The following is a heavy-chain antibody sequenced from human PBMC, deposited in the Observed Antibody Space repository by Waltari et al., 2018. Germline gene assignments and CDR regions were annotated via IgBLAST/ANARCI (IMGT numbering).Heavy chain of an antibody. V-gene: IGHV1-69-2*01. Sequence: EVQLVQSGAEVKKPGATVKISCKASGYPFTDYYMHWVQQAPGKGLEWMGRVDPEDGETIYAEKFQGRVTITADTSTDTAYMELSSLRSEDTAVYYCFRATYSGFDYWGQGTLVTVSS. CDR3: FRATYSGFDY. J-gene: IGHJ4*02. D-gene: IGHD4-4*01. CDR2: VDPEDGET. CDR1: GYPFTDYY.